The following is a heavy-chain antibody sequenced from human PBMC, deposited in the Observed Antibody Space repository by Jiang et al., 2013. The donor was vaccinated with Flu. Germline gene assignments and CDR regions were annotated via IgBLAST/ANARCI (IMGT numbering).Heavy chain of an antibody. V-gene: IGHV4-59*01. D-gene: IGHD1-26*01. CDR3: ASTASGGSYYGRYAFDI. CDR2: IYYSGST. J-gene: IGHJ3*02. CDR1: GGSISSYY. Sequence: TLSLTCTVSGGSISSYYWSWIRQPPGKGLEWIGYIYYSGSTNYNPSLKSRVTISVDTSKNQFSLKLSSVTAADTAVYYCASTASGGSYYGRYAFDIWGQGTMVTVSS.